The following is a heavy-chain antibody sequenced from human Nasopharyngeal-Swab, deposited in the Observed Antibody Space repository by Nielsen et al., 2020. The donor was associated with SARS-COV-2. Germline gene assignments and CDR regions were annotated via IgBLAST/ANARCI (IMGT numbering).Heavy chain of an antibody. J-gene: IGHJ4*02. CDR2: IDWDDDK. V-gene: IGHV2-70*01. Sequence: WIRQPPGKALEWLALIDWDDDKYYSTSLKTRLTISKDTSKNQVVLTMTNMDPMDTATYYCARIPPLDYYFAYWGQGTLVTVSS. CDR3: ARIPPLDYYFAY. D-gene: IGHD3/OR15-3a*01.